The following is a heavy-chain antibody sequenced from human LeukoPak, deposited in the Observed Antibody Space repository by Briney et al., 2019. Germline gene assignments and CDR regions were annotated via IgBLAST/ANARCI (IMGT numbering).Heavy chain of an antibody. D-gene: IGHD3-22*01. V-gene: IGHV3-21*01. CDR3: ARGSNYFDSSAYSYFQY. CDR1: GFTFSSYS. Sequence: GGSLRLSCAASGFTFSSYSMNWVRQAPGKGLEWVSSISSSSSYIYYADSVKGRFTVSRDNAKDPLYLQMNSLRAEDTAVYYCARGSNYFDSSAYSYFQYWGQGTLVTVSS. CDR2: ISSSSSYI. J-gene: IGHJ1*01.